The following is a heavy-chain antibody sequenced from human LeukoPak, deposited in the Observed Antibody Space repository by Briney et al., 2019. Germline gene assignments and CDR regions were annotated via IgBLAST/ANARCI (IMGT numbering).Heavy chain of an antibody. V-gene: IGHV6-1*01. CDR2: TYYMSKWYN. Sequence: SQTISLTCAIYGDSVSSNRATWNWIRQSPSRGLEWLGRTYYMSKWYNDYAVSVKSRITINPDTSKNQFSLQLNSVTPEDTAVYFCARDQSWTTGFDIWSQGTVVTVSS. J-gene: IGHJ3*02. CDR1: GDSVSSNRAT. CDR3: ARDQSWTTGFDI. D-gene: IGHD2-8*02.